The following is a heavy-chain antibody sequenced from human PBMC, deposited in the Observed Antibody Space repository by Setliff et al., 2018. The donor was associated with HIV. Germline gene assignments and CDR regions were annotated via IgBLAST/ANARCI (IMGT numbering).Heavy chain of an antibody. V-gene: IGHV4-61*09. CDR2: VYTSGST. D-gene: IGHD3-22*01. J-gene: IGHJ4*02. CDR3: ARGSRGARASKIDSSGYYLVY. CDR1: GGSISSGTYY. Sequence: SETLSLTCTVSGGSISSGTYYWSWIRQPAGKGLEWIGHVYTSGSTYYNPSLKSRVTISVDTSKNQFSLKLSSVTAADTAVYYCARGSRGARASKIDSSGYYLVYWGQGTLVTVSS.